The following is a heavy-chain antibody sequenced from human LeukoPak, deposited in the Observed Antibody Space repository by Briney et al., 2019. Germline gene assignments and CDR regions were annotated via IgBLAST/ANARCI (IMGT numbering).Heavy chain of an antibody. CDR1: GFTFSSYA. D-gene: IGHD5-12*01. Sequence: PGGSLRLSCAASGFTFSSYAMSWVRQAPGKGLEWVSGISGSGGGTYNADSVKGRFTISRDNAKNSLYLQVNSLRTEDTAVYYCARGGRWMIDYWGQGILVTVSP. CDR2: ISGSGGGT. CDR3: ARGGRWMIDY. V-gene: IGHV3-23*01. J-gene: IGHJ4*02.